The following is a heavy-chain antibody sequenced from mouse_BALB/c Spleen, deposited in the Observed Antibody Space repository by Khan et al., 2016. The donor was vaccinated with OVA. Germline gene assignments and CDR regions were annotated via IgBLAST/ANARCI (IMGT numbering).Heavy chain of an antibody. Sequence: VQLKESGAELVKPAASLKLSCTASGYNIKDIYIHWVKQRPEKGLERIRRTDPANGNTKYDPKFQGKATITADTSSNTAYLQLSSLTSEDTAVYYCRISTINAWGQGSTHTVPS. CDR2: TDPANGNT. V-gene: IGHV14-3*02. J-gene: IGHJ2*01. CDR3: RISTINA. CDR1: GYNIKDIY.